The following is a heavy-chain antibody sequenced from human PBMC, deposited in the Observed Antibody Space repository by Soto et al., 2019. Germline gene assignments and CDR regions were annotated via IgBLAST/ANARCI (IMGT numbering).Heavy chain of an antibody. J-gene: IGHJ4*02. Sequence: ASVKVSCKASGCTFTSYYMHWVRQAPGQGLEWMGIINPSGGSTSYAQKFQGRVTMTTDTSTSTAYMELSSLRSEDTAVYYCARGHDILTGPDYWGQGTLVTVSS. CDR2: INPSGGST. V-gene: IGHV1-46*01. CDR1: GCTFTSYY. CDR3: ARGHDILTGPDY. D-gene: IGHD3-9*01.